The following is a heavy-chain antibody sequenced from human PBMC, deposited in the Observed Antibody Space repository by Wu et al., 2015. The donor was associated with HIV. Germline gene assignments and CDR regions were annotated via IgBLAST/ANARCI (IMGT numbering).Heavy chain of an antibody. D-gene: IGHD3-9*01. CDR2: INPNSGGT. Sequence: QVQLVQSGAEVTKPGASVKVSCGTSGYTFNDYYIQWVRQAPGQGLEWMGWINPNSGGTNYAQNFEDRVTMTRDTSITTVYMELRSLRSDDTAVYYCARDKRGYDVLTSYYIYFDYWGQGTLVTVSS. J-gene: IGHJ4*02. V-gene: IGHV1-2*02. CDR1: GYTFNDYY. CDR3: ARDKRGYDVLTSYYIYFDY.